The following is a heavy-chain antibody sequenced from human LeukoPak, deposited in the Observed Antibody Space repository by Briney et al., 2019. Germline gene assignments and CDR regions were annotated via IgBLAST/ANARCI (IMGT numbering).Heavy chain of an antibody. CDR2: ISRSSSII. CDR1: GFTFSSYD. D-gene: IGHD3-22*01. CDR3: ARDRYDSSHYYHY. Sequence: GGSLRLSCAASGFTFSSYDMNWVRQAPGKGLEWVSYISRSSSIIYYADSVKGRFTISRDNAKNSLYLQMNSLRGEDTAVYYCARDRYDSSHYYHYWGQGTLVTVSA. J-gene: IGHJ4*02. V-gene: IGHV3-48*01.